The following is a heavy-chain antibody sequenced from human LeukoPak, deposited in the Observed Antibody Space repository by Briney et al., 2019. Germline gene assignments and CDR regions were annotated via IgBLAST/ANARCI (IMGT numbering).Heavy chain of an antibody. CDR2: ISRSSSII. CDR1: GFTFSSYD. D-gene: IGHD3-22*01. CDR3: ARDRYDSSHYYHY. Sequence: GGSLRLSCAASGFTFSSYDMNWVRQAPGKGLEWVSYISRSSSIIYYADSVKGRFTISRDNAKNSLYLQMNSLRGEDTAVYYCARDRYDSSHYYHYWGQGTLVTVSA. J-gene: IGHJ4*02. V-gene: IGHV3-48*01.